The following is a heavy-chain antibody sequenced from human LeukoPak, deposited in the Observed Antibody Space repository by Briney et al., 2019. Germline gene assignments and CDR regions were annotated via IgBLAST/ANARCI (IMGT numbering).Heavy chain of an antibody. Sequence: SETLSLTCTVSGGSISSSSYYWGWIRQPPGKGLEWIGSIYYSGSTCYNPSLKSRVTISVDTSKNQFSLKLSSVTAADTAVYYCARSARDAFDIWGQGTMVTVSS. CDR2: IYYSGST. J-gene: IGHJ3*02. V-gene: IGHV4-39*01. CDR1: GGSISSSSYY. CDR3: ARSARDAFDI.